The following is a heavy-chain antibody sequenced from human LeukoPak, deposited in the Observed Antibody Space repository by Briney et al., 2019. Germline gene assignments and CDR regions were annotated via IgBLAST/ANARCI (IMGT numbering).Heavy chain of an antibody. Sequence: SETLSRTCSVTSYSISSGYYWVWIRQPPGKGLEWIGTIYHTGSTSYNPSLSSRVTMSVEASKNQFSLKLSSLTAADTAVYYCARDVGSAFDYWGQGLLVTVSS. CDR2: IYHTGST. J-gene: IGHJ4*02. CDR1: SYSISSGYY. V-gene: IGHV4-38-2*02. D-gene: IGHD1-26*01. CDR3: ARDVGSAFDY.